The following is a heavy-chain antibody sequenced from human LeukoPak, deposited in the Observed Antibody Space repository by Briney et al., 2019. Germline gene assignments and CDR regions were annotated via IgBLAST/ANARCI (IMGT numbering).Heavy chain of an antibody. Sequence: PSETLSLTCSVSPGSISGYYWSWIRQPPGKGLEWIGYIYYSGSTNYNPSLNSRVTISVDTSKNQFSLNLSSVTAADTAVYYCARSRPPPYWYYYMDVWGKGTTVTVSS. CDR3: ARSRPPPYWYYYMDV. J-gene: IGHJ6*03. CDR1: PGSISGYY. CDR2: IYYSGST. V-gene: IGHV4-59*01.